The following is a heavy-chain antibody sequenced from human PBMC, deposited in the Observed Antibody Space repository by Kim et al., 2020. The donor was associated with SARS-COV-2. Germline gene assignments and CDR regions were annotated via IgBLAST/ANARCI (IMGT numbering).Heavy chain of an antibody. V-gene: IGHV1-2*04. D-gene: IGHD2-21*02. Sequence: ASVKVSCKASGYTFTGYYMHWVRQAPGQGLEWMGWINPNSGGTNYAQKFQGWVTMTRDTSISTAYMELSRLRSDDTAVYYCARVSGNSAYGMDVWGQGTTVTVSS. CDR1: GYTFTGYY. CDR3: ARVSGNSAYGMDV. J-gene: IGHJ6*02. CDR2: INPNSGGT.